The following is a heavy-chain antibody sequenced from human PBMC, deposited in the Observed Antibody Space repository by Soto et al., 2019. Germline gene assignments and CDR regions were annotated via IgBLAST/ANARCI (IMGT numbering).Heavy chain of an antibody. J-gene: IGHJ4*02. V-gene: IGHV3-7*03. CDR1: GFSFSGNW. D-gene: IGHD6-19*01. CDR3: ARLRSGWSIDY. CDR2: VNGDGSEK. Sequence: GSLRLSCAASGFSFSGNWMTWVRQAPGKGLEWVANVNGDGSEKNYVDSVKGRFTISRDNAKNSLYLQVNSLTAADTAVYYCARLRSGWSIDYWGQGALVTVSS.